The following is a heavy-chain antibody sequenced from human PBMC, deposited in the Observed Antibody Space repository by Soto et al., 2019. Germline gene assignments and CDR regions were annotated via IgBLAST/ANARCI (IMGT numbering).Heavy chain of an antibody. CDR2: IIPILGIA. Sequence: QVQLVQSGAEVKKPGSSVKVSCKASGGTFSSYTISWVRQAPGQGLEWMGRIIPILGIANYAQKFQGRVTITADKAPSTAYMELSSLRSEDTAVYYCAGGSGKEYGGHDYWGQGTLVTVSS. CDR3: AGGSGKEYGGHDY. CDR1: GGTFSSYT. V-gene: IGHV1-69*02. J-gene: IGHJ4*02. D-gene: IGHD3-10*01.